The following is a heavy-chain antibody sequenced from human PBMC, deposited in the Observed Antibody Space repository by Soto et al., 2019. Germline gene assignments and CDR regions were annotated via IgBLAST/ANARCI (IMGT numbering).Heavy chain of an antibody. CDR3: AKDGPRGGYYDFWSGYYYGMDV. V-gene: IGHV3-9*01. CDR2: ISWNSGSI. Sequence: PGGSLRLSCAASGFTFDDYAMHWVRQAPGKGLEWVSGISWNSGSIGYADSVKGRFTISRDNAKNSLYLQMNSLRAEDTALYYCAKDGPRGGYYDFWSGYYYGMDVWGQGTTVTVSS. D-gene: IGHD3-3*01. J-gene: IGHJ6*02. CDR1: GFTFDDYA.